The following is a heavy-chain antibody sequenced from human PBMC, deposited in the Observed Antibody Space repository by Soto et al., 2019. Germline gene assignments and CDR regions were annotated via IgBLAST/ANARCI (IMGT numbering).Heavy chain of an antibody. CDR1: GGSISSGGYY. Sequence: QVQLQESGPGLVKPSQTLSLTCTVSGGSISSGGYYWSWIRQHPGKGLGWIGYIYYSGSTYYNPSLKSRVTISVDTSKNQFSRKLSSVTAADTAVYYCARDCSPQISGGGIDYWGQGTLVTVSS. CDR3: ARDCSPQISGGGIDY. D-gene: IGHD3-16*01. V-gene: IGHV4-31*03. CDR2: IYYSGST. J-gene: IGHJ4*02.